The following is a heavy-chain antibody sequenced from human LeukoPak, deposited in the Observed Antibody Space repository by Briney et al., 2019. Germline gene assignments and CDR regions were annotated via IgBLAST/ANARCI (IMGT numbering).Heavy chain of an antibody. CDR2: ISHDGSNK. CDR1: GFTFSIYD. J-gene: IGHJ2*01. V-gene: IGHV3-30-3*01. Sequence: GGSLRLSCAASGFTFSIYDMHWVRQAPGKGLEWVAIISHDGSNKYYADSVKGRFTISRDNSKNTLYLQMNSLRPDDTAVYYCARAKDIVVVVTATPLNLWGRGTLVTVSP. D-gene: IGHD2-15*01. CDR3: ARAKDIVVVVTATPLNL.